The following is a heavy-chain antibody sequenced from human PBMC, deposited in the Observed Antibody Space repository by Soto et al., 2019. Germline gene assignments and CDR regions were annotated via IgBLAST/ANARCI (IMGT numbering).Heavy chain of an antibody. V-gene: IGHV4-34*01. J-gene: IGHJ6*02. D-gene: IGHD3-10*01. CDR3: ARGVKYLPYYGSGSPYGMDV. Sequence: PSETLSLTCAVYGGSFSGYYWSWIRQPPEKGLEWIGEINHSGSTNYNPSLKSRVTISVDTSKNQFSLKLSSVTAADTAVYYCARGVKYLPYYGSGSPYGMDVWGQGTTVTVS. CDR2: INHSGST. CDR1: GGSFSGYY.